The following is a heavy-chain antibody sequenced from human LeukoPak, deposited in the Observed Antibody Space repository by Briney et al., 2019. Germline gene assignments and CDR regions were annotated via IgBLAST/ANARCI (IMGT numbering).Heavy chain of an antibody. CDR2: ISSSSSYI. Sequence: PGGSLRLSCAASGFTFSSYSMNWVRQAPGKGLEWVSSISSSSSYIYYADSVKGRFTISRDNAKNSLYLQMNSLRAEDTAVYYCARAGGIRFLEWGQRSDYWGQGTLVTVSS. V-gene: IGHV3-21*01. D-gene: IGHD3-3*01. J-gene: IGHJ4*02. CDR1: GFTFSSYS. CDR3: ARAGGIRFLEWGQRSDY.